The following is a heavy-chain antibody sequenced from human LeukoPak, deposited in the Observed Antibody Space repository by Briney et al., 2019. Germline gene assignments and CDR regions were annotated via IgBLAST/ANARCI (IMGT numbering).Heavy chain of an antibody. V-gene: IGHV4-34*01. Sequence: PSETLSLTCAVYGGSFSGYYWSWIRQPPGKGLEWIGEINHSGSTNYNPSLKSRVTISVDTSKNQFSLKLSSVTAADTAVYYCARTPYYYGSGSYHFHWGQGTLVTVSS. J-gene: IGHJ4*02. D-gene: IGHD3-10*01. CDR1: GGSFSGYY. CDR2: INHSGST. CDR3: ARTPYYYGSGSYHFH.